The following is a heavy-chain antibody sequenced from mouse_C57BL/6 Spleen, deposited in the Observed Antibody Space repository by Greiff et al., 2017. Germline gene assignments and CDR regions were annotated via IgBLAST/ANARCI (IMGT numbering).Heavy chain of an antibody. CDR2: IWSGGST. CDR3: ARNYYGSSYFDY. V-gene: IGHV2-2*01. J-gene: IGHJ2*01. CDR1: GFSLTSYG. D-gene: IGHD1-1*01. Sequence: VQLQQSGPGLVQPSQSLSITCTVSGFSLTSYGVHWVRQSPGKGLEWLGVIWSGGSTDYNAAFISRLSISKDNSKSQVFFKMNSLQADATAIYYCARNYYGSSYFDYWGQGTTLTVSS.